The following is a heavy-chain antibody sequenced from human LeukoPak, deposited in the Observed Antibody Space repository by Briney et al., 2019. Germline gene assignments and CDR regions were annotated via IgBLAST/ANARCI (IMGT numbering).Heavy chain of an antibody. CDR2: ISAYNGNT. CDR3: ARVARPRAFFGGVIMASGYFDY. D-gene: IGHD3-3*01. J-gene: IGHJ4*02. CDR1: GYTFTSYG. Sequence: ASVKVSCTASGYTFTSYGISWVRQAPGQGLEWMGWISAYNGNTNYAQKLQGRVTMTTDTSTSTAYMELRSLRSDDTAVYYCARVARPRAFFGGVIMASGYFDYWGQGTLVTVSS. V-gene: IGHV1-18*01.